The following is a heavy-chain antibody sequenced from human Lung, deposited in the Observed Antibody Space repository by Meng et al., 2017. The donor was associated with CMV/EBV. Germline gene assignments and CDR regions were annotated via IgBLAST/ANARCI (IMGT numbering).Heavy chain of an antibody. CDR1: GGSISSYY. CDR2: IYYSGST. J-gene: IGHJ6*01. CDR3: ARDLGYCSSTSCYYYYGMDV. Sequence: SXTLSLXCTVSGGSISSYYWSWIRQPPGKGLEWIGYIYYSGSTNYNPSLKSRVTISVDTSKNQFSLKLSSVTAADTAVYYCARDLGYCSSTSCYYYYGMDVWXPGNXVNGAS. D-gene: IGHD2-2*01. V-gene: IGHV4-59*01.